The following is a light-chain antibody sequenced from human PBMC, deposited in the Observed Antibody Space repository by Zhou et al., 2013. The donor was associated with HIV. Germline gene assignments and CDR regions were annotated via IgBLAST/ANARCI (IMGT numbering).Light chain of an antibody. CDR1: QSVRSY. CDR3: QQRNSWPIT. CDR2: DAS. Sequence: EIVLTQSPATLSLSPGERATLSCTASQSVRSYLAWYQQKPGQAPRLLIFDASNRATGTPARFSGSGSGTDFTLTISRLEPEDFAVYYCQQRNSWPITFGQGTRLEIK. V-gene: IGKV3-11*01. J-gene: IGKJ5*01.